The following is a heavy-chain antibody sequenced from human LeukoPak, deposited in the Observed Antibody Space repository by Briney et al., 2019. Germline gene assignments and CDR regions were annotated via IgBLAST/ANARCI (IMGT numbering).Heavy chain of an antibody. J-gene: IGHJ4*02. CDR3: AGRPTGYSSGYIH. CDR1: GITFSNYA. Sequence: GGSLRLSCVASGITFSNYAVSWVRQAPEKGLDWVPVISGSAHKIRYADSVKGRFTISRDNSENIVYLQMNNLRVEDTAVYYCAGRPTGYSSGYIHWGQGTLVTVSS. CDR2: ISGSAHKI. D-gene: IGHD5-18*01. V-gene: IGHV3-23*01.